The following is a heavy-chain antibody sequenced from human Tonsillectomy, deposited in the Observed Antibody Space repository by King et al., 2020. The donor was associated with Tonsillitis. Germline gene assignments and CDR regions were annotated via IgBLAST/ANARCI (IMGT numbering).Heavy chain of an antibody. CDR3: AHRRQGSGSYVADY. J-gene: IGHJ4*02. CDR1: GFSLSTSGVG. V-gene: IGHV2-5*02. CDR2: IYWDDDK. Sequence: TLKESGPTLVKPTQTLTLTCTFSGFSLSTSGVGVGWIRQPPGKALEWLALIYWDDDKRYSPSLKTRLTITKDTSKNHVVLTMTNMGPVDTATYYCAHRRQGSGSYVADYWGQGTLVTVSS. D-gene: IGHD1-26*01.